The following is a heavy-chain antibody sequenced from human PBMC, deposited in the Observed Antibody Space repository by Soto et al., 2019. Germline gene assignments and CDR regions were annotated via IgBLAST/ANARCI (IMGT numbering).Heavy chain of an antibody. Sequence: ASVKVSCKTSGYTFTSFYVHWVRQAPGQGLEWMGVINTIGGDTTYAQRFQGRVTMTRDTATSTVHLEVTSLTSDDTATYYCARDSGGNGYNVDYWGQGTLVTVSS. CDR1: GYTFTSFY. J-gene: IGHJ4*02. V-gene: IGHV1-46*01. CDR2: INTIGGDT. D-gene: IGHD5-12*01. CDR3: ARDSGGNGYNVDY.